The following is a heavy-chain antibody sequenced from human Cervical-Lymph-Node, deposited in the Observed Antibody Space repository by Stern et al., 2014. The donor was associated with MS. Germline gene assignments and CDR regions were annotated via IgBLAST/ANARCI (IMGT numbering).Heavy chain of an antibody. CDR2: ISGSGGIT. D-gene: IGHD3-10*01. V-gene: IGHV3-23*04. Sequence: VQLVQSGGGLVQPGGSLRLSCAASGFTFNTHAMTWVRQAPGKGLEWVSTISGSGGITYYADSVKGRFTISRDNSKNTLYLQMNSLTAEDTALYYCAKGGVAGYFDDWGQGTLVTFSS. J-gene: IGHJ4*02. CDR1: GFTFNTHA. CDR3: AKGGVAGYFDD.